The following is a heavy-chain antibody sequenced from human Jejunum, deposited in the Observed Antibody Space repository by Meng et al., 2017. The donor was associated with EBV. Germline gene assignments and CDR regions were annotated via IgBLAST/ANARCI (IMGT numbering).Heavy chain of an antibody. CDR2: ISPYNGNT. CDR1: VYTSTTYG. Sequence: QVQLVQSGAEVKKPGXSVKVSCKDSVYTSTTYGIRWVRQAPGQGLEWMGWISPYNGNTIYAQKLQARVTMTTDTSTSTAYLELRSLRSDDTAVYYCARGPYCSGCTCHSQYFDYWGQGAQVTVSS. D-gene: IGHD2-15*01. V-gene: IGHV1-18*01. CDR3: ARGPYCSGCTCHSQYFDY. J-gene: IGHJ4*02.